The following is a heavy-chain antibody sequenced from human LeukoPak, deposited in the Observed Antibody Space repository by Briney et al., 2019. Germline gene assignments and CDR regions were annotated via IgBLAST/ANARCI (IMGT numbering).Heavy chain of an antibody. CDR3: AREGYSGYDYGY. CDR1: GFTFSSHT. V-gene: IGHV3-21*01. Sequence: PGGSLRLSCAASGFTFSSHTMSWVRQAPGKGLEWVSSITSGTTYIYYADSVEGRFTISRDDAQNSLYLQMNSLRAEDTAVYYCAREGYSGYDYGYWGQGTLVTVSS. J-gene: IGHJ4*02. CDR2: ITSGTTYI. D-gene: IGHD5-12*01.